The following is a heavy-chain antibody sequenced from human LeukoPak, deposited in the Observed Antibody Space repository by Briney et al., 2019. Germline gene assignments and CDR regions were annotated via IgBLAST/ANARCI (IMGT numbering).Heavy chain of an antibody. CDR2: ISAYNGNT. Sequence: ASVKVSCKASGYTFTSYGISWVRQAPGQGLEWMGWISAYNGNTNYAQKLQGRVTMTTDTSTSTAYMELRSLRSDDTAVYYCARDRYYYDSSGYYPEYYFDYSGQGTLVTVSS. CDR1: GYTFTSYG. D-gene: IGHD3-22*01. J-gene: IGHJ4*02. CDR3: ARDRYYYDSSGYYPEYYFDY. V-gene: IGHV1-18*01.